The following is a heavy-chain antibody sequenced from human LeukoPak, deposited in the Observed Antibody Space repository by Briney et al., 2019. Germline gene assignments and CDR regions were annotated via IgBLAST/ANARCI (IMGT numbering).Heavy chain of an antibody. D-gene: IGHD3-22*01. CDR2: INPNSGGT. J-gene: IGHJ4*02. V-gene: IGHV1-2*06. CDR3: ARGGIGYYYDSSGYYLDY. Sequence: GASVKASCKASGYTFTGYYMHWVRQAPGQGLEWMGRINPNSGGTNYAQKFQGRVTMTRDTSISTAYMELSRLRSDDTAVYYCARGGIGYYYDSSGYYLDYWGQGTLVTVSS. CDR1: GYTFTGYY.